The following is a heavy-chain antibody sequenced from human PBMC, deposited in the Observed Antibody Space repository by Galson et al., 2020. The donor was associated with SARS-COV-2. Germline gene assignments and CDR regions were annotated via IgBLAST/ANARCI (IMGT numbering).Heavy chain of an antibody. Sequence: GGSLRLSCAASGFPFRQYGIHWVRQAPGKGLEWVSIISYDSFNIYYADSVKGRFTVSRDNSRDTVHLQMSSLRPEDTATYYCAKDPYSEGSGSFPHSFENWGQGTVVVVSS. J-gene: IGHJ4*02. D-gene: IGHD3-10*01. V-gene: IGHV3-30*18. CDR2: ISYDSFNI. CDR1: GFPFRQYG. CDR3: AKDPYSEGSGSFPHSFEN.